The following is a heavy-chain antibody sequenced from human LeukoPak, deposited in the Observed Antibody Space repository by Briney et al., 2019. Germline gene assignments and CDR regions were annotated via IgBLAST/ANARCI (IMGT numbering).Heavy chain of an antibody. CDR3: AREIAAAAYVGGDY. V-gene: IGHV4-38-2*02. J-gene: IGHJ4*02. D-gene: IGHD6-13*01. CDR1: GYSISSGYY. CDR2: IYHSGST. Sequence: SETLSLTCTVSGYSISSGYYWGWIRQPPGKGLEWIGSIYHSGSTYYNPSLKSRVTISVDTSKNQFSLKLSSVTAADTAVYYCAREIAAAAYVGGDYWGQGTLVTVSS.